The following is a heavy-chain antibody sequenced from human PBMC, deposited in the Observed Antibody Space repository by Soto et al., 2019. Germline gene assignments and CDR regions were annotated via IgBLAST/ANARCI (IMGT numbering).Heavy chain of an antibody. CDR3: ARDIRRYSSTLGY. CDR1: GFTFSSYS. J-gene: IGHJ4*02. CDR2: ISSSSSYI. V-gene: IGHV3-21*01. Sequence: EVQLVESGGGLVKPGGSLRLSCAASGFTFSSYSMNWVRQAPGKGLEWVSSISSSSSYIYYADSVKGRFTISRDNAKNSLYLQMNSLRADDTAVYYCARDIRRYSSTLGYWGQGTLVTVSS. D-gene: IGHD6-13*01.